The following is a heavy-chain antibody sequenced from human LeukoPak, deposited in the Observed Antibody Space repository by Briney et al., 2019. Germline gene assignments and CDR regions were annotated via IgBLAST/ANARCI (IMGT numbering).Heavy chain of an antibody. CDR3: ARVPIVVVVAATHYYYYYMDV. CDR1: GGSFSGYY. Sequence: SETLSLTCAVYGGSFSGYYWSWIRQPPGKGLEWIGEINHSGSTNYNPSLKSRVTISVDTSKNQFSLKLSSVTAADTAVYYCARVPIVVVVAATHYYYYYMDVWGKGTTVTVSS. CDR2: INHSGST. J-gene: IGHJ6*03. D-gene: IGHD2-15*01. V-gene: IGHV4-34*01.